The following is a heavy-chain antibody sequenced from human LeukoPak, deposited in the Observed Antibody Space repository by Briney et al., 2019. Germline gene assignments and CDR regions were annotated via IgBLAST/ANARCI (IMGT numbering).Heavy chain of an antibody. CDR1: GFTFDDYG. CDR2: ITWNGART. V-gene: IGHV3-20*04. J-gene: IGHJ2*01. Sequence: GGSLRLSCAASGFTFDDYGLIWVRQAPGKGLEWVSYITWNGARTHYADSVKGRVTTSRDNAKYSLYLEMNSLRAEDTALYYCARSMSTVTTRYFDLWGRGTLVTVSS. D-gene: IGHD4-17*01. CDR3: ARSMSTVTTRYFDL.